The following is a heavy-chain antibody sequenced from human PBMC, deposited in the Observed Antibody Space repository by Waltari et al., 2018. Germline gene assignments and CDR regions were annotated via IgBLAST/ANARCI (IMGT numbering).Heavy chain of an antibody. CDR3: VKERGLQRFFDS. D-gene: IGHD1-1*01. V-gene: IGHV3-64D*06. J-gene: IGHJ4*02. CDR1: TFTLTDSV. Sequence: EVKLVASGGGLVQPGGSLGLSCTASTFTLTDSVMHVVRQAAGKGLEYLSSISADGSSTYYADSVKGRFTISRDNSKDTLYLHMSSLRREDTAVYYCVKERGLQRFFDSWGQGTLVTVSS. CDR2: ISADGSST.